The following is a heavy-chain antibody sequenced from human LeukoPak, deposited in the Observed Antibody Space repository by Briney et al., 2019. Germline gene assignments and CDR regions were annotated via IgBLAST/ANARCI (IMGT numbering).Heavy chain of an antibody. CDR2: ISAYNGNT. CDR1: GYTFTSYG. V-gene: IGHV1-18*01. Sequence: ASVKVSCKASGYTFTSYGISWVRQAPGQGLEWMGWISAYNGNTNYAQKLQGRVTMTTDTSTSTAYMELRSLRSDDTDVSYCARDGYCSSTSCQGSLYHYYMDVCGKGTTVTISS. J-gene: IGHJ6*03. D-gene: IGHD2-2*01. CDR3: ARDGYCSSTSCQGSLYHYYMDV.